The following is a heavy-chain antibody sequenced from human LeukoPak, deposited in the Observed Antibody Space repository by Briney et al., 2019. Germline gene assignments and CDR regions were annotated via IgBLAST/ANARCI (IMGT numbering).Heavy chain of an antibody. CDR1: GGTFSSNT. Sequence: SVKVSCKASGGTFSSNTVSWLRQTPGRGLEWMGGIIPIIGTPNYAQKFQGRLTITTDESASTAYMNLNILRSDDTATYYCARGTYYSDRSSSYYSGFESWGLGTLVIVSS. CDR3: ARGTYYSDRSSSYYSGFES. CDR2: IIPIIGTP. J-gene: IGHJ5*01. V-gene: IGHV1-69*16. D-gene: IGHD3-10*02.